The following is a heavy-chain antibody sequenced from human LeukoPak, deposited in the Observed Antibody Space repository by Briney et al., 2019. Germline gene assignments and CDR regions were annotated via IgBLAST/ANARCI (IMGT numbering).Heavy chain of an antibody. V-gene: IGHV1-2*02. D-gene: IGHD5-18*01. CDR3: AREGGIQLWSPYFGY. J-gene: IGHJ4*02. CDR1: GYTFTGYY. Sequence: GASVKVSCKASGYTFTGYYMHWVRQAPGQGLEWMGWINPNSGGTNYAQKFQGRVTMTRDTSISTAYMELSRLRSDDTAVYYCAREGGIQLWSPYFGYWGQGTLVTVSS. CDR2: INPNSGGT.